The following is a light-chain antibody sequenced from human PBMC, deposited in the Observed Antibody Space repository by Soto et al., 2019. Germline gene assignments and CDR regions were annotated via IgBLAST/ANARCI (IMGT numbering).Light chain of an antibody. CDR1: SSNIGSNT. Sequence: QSVPTQPPSASGTPGQRVTISCSGSSSNIGSNTVNWYQQLPGSAPKLLMYSTNQRPSGVPDRFSGSKSGTSASLAISGLQSEDEADYYCASWDGSLNVVLFGGGTQLTVL. CDR2: STN. J-gene: IGLJ2*01. V-gene: IGLV1-44*01. CDR3: ASWDGSLNVVL.